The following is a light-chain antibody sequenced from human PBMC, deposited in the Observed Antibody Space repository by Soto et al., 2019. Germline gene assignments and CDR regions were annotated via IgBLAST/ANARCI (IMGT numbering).Light chain of an antibody. CDR2: WAS. CDR1: QNVLHSSNNKNY. CDR3: QQYYNTPYT. J-gene: IGKJ2*01. V-gene: IGKV4-1*01. Sequence: DIVMTQSPDSLAVSLGERATINCKSSQNVLHSSNNKNYLAWYQQKPGQPPKLLIYWASTRESGVPDRFSGSGSGTDFTLTISSLQAADVAVYYCQQYYNTPYTFGQGTKLEIK.